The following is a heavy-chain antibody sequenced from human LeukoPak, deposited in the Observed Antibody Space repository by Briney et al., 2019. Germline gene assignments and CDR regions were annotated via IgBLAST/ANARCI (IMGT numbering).Heavy chain of an antibody. CDR1: GYTFTGYY. Sequence: ASVKVSCKGSGYTFTGYYMHWVRQAPGQGLEWMGWINPNSGGTNYAQKFQGRVTMTRGTSISTAYMELSRLRSDDTAVYYCARDRDSSGYYLGWFDPWGQGTLVTVSS. CDR3: ARDRDSSGYYLGWFDP. CDR2: INPNSGGT. J-gene: IGHJ5*02. V-gene: IGHV1-2*02. D-gene: IGHD3-22*01.